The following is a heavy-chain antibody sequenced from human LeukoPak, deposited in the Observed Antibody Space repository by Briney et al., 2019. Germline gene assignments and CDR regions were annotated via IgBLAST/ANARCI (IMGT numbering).Heavy chain of an antibody. CDR1: GGSLSGYY. Sequence: PSETLSLPCAFYGGSLSGYYWRWIRQPPGKGLEWIGEINHSGSTNYNPSLKSRVAISVDTSKNRSPLKLSSVTAADTAVYYCARGCYGYEAPYYYYGMDGWGQGTTVTVSS. D-gene: IGHD5-18*01. CDR3: ARGCYGYEAPYYYYGMDG. V-gene: IGHV4-34*01. CDR2: INHSGST. J-gene: IGHJ6*02.